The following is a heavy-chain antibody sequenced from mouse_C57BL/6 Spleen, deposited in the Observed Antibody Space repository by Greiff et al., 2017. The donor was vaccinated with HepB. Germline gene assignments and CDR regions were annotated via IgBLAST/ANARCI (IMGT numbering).Heavy chain of an antibody. D-gene: IGHD2-1*01. CDR2: IWSDGST. Sequence: QVQLKQSGPGLVAPSQSLSITCTVSGFSLTSYGVHWVRQPPGKGLEWLVVIWSDGSTTYNSALKSRLSISKDNSKSQVFLKMNSLQTDDTAMYYCARHRDGNYWYFDVWGTGTTVTVSS. J-gene: IGHJ1*03. V-gene: IGHV2-6-1*01. CDR3: ARHRDGNYWYFDV. CDR1: GFSLTSYG.